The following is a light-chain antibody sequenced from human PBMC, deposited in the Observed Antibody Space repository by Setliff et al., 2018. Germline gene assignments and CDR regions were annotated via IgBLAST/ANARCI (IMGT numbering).Light chain of an antibody. CDR1: SSNIGSST. V-gene: IGLV1-44*01. CDR3: AAWDDSLSGRYV. Sequence: QSALTQPPSASGTPGQRVTISCSGSSSNIGSSTVNWYQQFPGTAPKLLIYRNNQRPSGVPDRFSGSKSATSASLAISGLQAEDEADYYCAAWDDSLSGRYVFGTGTKVTVL. J-gene: IGLJ1*01. CDR2: RNN.